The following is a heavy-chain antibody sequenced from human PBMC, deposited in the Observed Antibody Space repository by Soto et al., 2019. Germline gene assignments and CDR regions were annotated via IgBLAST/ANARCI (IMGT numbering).Heavy chain of an antibody. V-gene: IGHV3-7*03. CDR1: GFILRNYW. CDR2: IKEDGSEK. D-gene: IGHD3-16*02. CDR3: ARYRSLDP. Sequence: EVQLVESGGGLVQPGGSLRLSCADSGFILRNYWMSWVRQAPEMGLQWVASIKEDGSEKYYVDPVKGRFTISRENAKNSLYLQMNSLRAEDTAVYYCARYRSLDPWGQGILVTVSS. J-gene: IGHJ5*02.